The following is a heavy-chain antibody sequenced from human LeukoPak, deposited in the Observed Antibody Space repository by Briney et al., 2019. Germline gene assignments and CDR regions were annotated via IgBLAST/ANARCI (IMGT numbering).Heavy chain of an antibody. J-gene: IGHJ4*02. CDR2: FDPEDGET. Sequence: ASVKVSCKVSGYTLTELSMHWVRQAPGKGVEWMGGFDPEDGETIYAQKFQGRVTMTEDTSTDTAYMELSSLRSEDTAVYYCATAVPYVWGSYRSYWGQGTLVTVTS. CDR3: ATAVPYVWGSYRSY. CDR1: GYTLTELS. V-gene: IGHV1-24*01. D-gene: IGHD3-16*02.